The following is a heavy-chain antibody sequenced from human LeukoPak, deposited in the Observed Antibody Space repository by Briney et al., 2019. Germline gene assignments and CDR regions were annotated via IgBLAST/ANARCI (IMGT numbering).Heavy chain of an antibody. D-gene: IGHD1-1*01. J-gene: IGHJ5*02. CDR2: VYYRGGT. Sequence: PSETLSLTCTVSGGSISSYWSWIRQPPGKGLEWIGCVYYRGGTNYNPSLKSRLTISVDTSKNQFSLKLNSVTAADTAVYYCARGVGTTSNWFDPWGQGTLVTVSS. V-gene: IGHV4-59*01. CDR1: GGSISSY. CDR3: ARGVGTTSNWFDP.